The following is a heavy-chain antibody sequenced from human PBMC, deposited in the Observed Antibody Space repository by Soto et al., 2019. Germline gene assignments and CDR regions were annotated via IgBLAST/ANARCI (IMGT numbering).Heavy chain of an antibody. V-gene: IGHV4-31*03. D-gene: IGHD5-12*01. J-gene: IGHJ6*02. CDR3: ARDETMTSAWRGLDV. CDR2: IYHSGGT. Sequence: QVQLQESGPGLVKPSQTLSLTCTVSNGSISIDKFFCAWIRQHPGKCLEWIGYIYHSGGTYYNPSLQRRLSISIATPKSQCSLKLTSVTAADTAVYDCARDETMTSAWRGLDVWVQGTTVTVSS. CDR1: NGSISIDKFF.